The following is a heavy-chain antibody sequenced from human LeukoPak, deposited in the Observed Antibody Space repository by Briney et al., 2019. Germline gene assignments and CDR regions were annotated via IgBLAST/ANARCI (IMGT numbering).Heavy chain of an antibody. CDR1: GGSISSYY. D-gene: IGHD1-26*01. Sequence: PSETLSLTCTVSGGSISSYYWSWIRQPPGKGLEWIGYIYYSGSTNYNPSLKSRVTISVDTPKNQFSLKLSSVTAADTAVYYCAALVGATVSYWGQGTLVTVSS. J-gene: IGHJ4*02. V-gene: IGHV4-59*01. CDR2: IYYSGST. CDR3: AALVGATVSY.